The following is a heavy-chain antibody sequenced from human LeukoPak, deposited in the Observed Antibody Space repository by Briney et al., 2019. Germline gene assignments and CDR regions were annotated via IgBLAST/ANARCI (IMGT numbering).Heavy chain of an antibody. CDR3: TRARTYFDY. CDR1: GYTFIGYN. J-gene: IGHJ4*02. Sequence: ASVKVSCKASGYTFIGYNMYWVRQAPGQGLEWMGWINPDSGDTNYAQKFQGRVTMTRDTSISTAYMDLSSLTSDDTAVYYCTRARTYFDYWGQGTLVTVSS. D-gene: IGHD1-14*01. CDR2: INPDSGDT. V-gene: IGHV1-2*02.